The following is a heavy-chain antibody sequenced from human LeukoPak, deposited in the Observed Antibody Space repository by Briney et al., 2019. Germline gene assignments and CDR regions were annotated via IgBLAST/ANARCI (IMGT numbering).Heavy chain of an antibody. CDR1: GFTFSSYT. V-gene: IGHV3-64*01. CDR3: ARDLGYSGYEFDY. D-gene: IGHD5-12*01. CDR2: ISFNGGST. Sequence: GGSLRLSCAASGFTFSSYTMHWVRQAPGKGLAYVSTISFNGGSTYYANSVKGRFTISRDNSKNTLYLQMGSLRSEDMAVYYCARDLGYSGYEFDYWGQGTLVTVSS. J-gene: IGHJ4*02.